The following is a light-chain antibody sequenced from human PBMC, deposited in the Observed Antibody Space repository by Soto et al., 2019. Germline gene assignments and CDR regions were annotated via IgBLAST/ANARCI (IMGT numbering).Light chain of an antibody. Sequence: QSALTQPPSASGYPGQSVTISCTGTSSDVGGYDSVSWFQQHPDKAPKLMIYEVSKRPSGVPDRFSGSKSGNTASLTVFGLQAEDEADYYCSSYAGSDSLVFGGGTKLTVL. V-gene: IGLV2-8*01. CDR3: SSYAGSDSLV. J-gene: IGLJ2*01. CDR2: EVS. CDR1: SSDVGGYDS.